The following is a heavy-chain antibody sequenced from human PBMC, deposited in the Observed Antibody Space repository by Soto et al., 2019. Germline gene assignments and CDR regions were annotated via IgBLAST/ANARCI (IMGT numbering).Heavy chain of an antibody. D-gene: IGHD6-13*01. CDR3: ARHASRGSSSSWYFED. V-gene: IGHV4-39*01. CDR1: GGSVGSSSYY. Sequence: QLQLQESGPGLVKPSETLSLTCNVSGGSVGSSSYYWGWIRQAPGKGLEWIVSTYYSAGTYYNPSLKSRVTTSMDASKNQFSLTVTSVTAADTAIYYCARHASRGSSSSWYFEDWGQGTPVTVSS. CDR2: TYYSAGT. J-gene: IGHJ4*02.